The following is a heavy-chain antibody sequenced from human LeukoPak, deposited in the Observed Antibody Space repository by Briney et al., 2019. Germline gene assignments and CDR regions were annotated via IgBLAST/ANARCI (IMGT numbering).Heavy chain of an antibody. V-gene: IGHV4-59*01. CDR3: ARDLAAARHDAFDI. Sequence: SETLSLTCTVSGGPISSYYWSWIRQPPGKGLEWIGYIYYSGSTNYNPSLKSRVTISVDTSKNQFSLKLSSVTAADTAVYYCARDLAAARHDAFDIWGQGTMVTVSS. J-gene: IGHJ3*02. D-gene: IGHD6-13*01. CDR1: GGPISSYY. CDR2: IYYSGST.